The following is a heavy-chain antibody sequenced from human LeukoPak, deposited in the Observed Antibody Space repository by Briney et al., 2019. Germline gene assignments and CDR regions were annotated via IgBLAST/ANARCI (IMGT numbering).Heavy chain of an antibody. J-gene: IGHJ6*02. Sequence: SETLSLTCTVSGGSINDFYWTWIRQPPGMGLEWIGYIFYSGSANSNPSLESRVTLSVDTSKNQFSLKLSSVTAADTAAYYCARLRSGSTPPPPHYYYGLDVWGQGTTVIVSS. CDR3: ARLRSGSTPPPPHYYYGLDV. V-gene: IGHV4-59*01. CDR1: GGSINDFY. CDR2: IFYSGSA. D-gene: IGHD1-26*01.